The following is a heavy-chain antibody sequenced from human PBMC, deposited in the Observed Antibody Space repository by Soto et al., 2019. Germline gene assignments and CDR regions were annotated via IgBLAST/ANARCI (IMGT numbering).Heavy chain of an antibody. V-gene: IGHV3-7*01. J-gene: IGHJ6*02. Sequence: GGSLRLSCAASGFTFSTYRMSWVRQAPGKGLEWVGNIKQDGSGENYVDSVKGRFTISRDNANHSLYLQMNSLRAEDTAVYYCARDRGPPRYLYYGMDVWGQGTTATISS. D-gene: IGHD3-10*01. CDR1: GFTFSTYR. CDR2: IKQDGSGE. CDR3: ARDRGPPRYLYYGMDV.